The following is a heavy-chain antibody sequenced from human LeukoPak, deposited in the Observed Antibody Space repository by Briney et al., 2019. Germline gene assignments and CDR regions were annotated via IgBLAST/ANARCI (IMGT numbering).Heavy chain of an antibody. Sequence: GRSVRLSCAASGFTFSSYAMHWVRQAPGKGLEWVAVISYDGSNKYYADSVKGRFTISRDNSKNTLYLQMNSLRAEDTAVYYCARAYGGKPDYWGQGTLVTVSS. J-gene: IGHJ4*02. CDR1: GFTFSSYA. D-gene: IGHD4-23*01. CDR2: ISYDGSNK. V-gene: IGHV3-30-3*01. CDR3: ARAYGGKPDY.